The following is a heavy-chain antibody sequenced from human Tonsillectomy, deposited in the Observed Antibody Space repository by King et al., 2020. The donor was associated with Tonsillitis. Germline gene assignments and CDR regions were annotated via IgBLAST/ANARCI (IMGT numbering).Heavy chain of an antibody. CDR2: IRSKAYGVTT. J-gene: IGHJ4*02. V-gene: IGHV3-49*03. CDR3: TREGDHDVVVTAASFDY. CDR1: GFTFGDYA. D-gene: IGHD2-21*02. Sequence: VQLVESGGGLVQPGRSLRLSCTASGFTFGDYAMSWFRQAPGKGLEWVGFIRSKAYGVTTEYAASVKGRFTISRDDSKSIAYLQMNSLKTEDTAVYYCTREGDHDVVVTAASFDYWGQGTLVTVSS.